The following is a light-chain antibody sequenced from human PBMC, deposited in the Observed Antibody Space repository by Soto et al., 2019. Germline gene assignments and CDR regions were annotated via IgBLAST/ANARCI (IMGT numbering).Light chain of an antibody. Sequence: QSVLTQPPSVSEAPRQRVTISCSGSSCNIGNNDVIWYQQLPGKAPKLLIYYDDLLPSGVSDRFSGSKSGTSASLAISGLQSEDEADYYCEAWDDSLNGPVFGGGTKLTVL. J-gene: IGLJ3*02. CDR2: YDD. CDR3: EAWDDSLNGPV. CDR1: SCNIGNND. V-gene: IGLV1-36*01.